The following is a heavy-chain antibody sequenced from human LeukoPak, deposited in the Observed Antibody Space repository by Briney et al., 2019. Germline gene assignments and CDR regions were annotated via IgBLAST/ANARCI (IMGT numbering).Heavy chain of an antibody. CDR1: GFTVSSNY. Sequence: PGGSLRLSCAASGFTVSSNYMSWVPQPPGKGLEWVSVIYSGGSTYYADSVKGRFTISRDNSKNTLYLQMNSLRAEDTAVYYCARVTGIAVADTRYFQHWGQGTLVTVSS. D-gene: IGHD6-19*01. V-gene: IGHV3-53*03. CDR2: IYSGGST. CDR3: ARVTGIAVADTRYFQH. J-gene: IGHJ1*01.